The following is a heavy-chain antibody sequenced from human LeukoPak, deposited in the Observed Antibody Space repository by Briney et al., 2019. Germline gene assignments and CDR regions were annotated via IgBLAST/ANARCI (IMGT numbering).Heavy chain of an antibody. CDR2: IKQDGSEK. J-gene: IGHJ4*02. CDR3: AGGTGFIIKD. CDR1: GFTFSLYW. D-gene: IGHD3-9*01. V-gene: IGHV3-7*03. Sequence: GGSLRLSCAASGFTFSLYWMDWVRRAPGKGLEWVANIKQDGSEKNYVDSVKGRFTISRDNAKNSLYLQMNNLRVEDTAMYYCAGGTGFIIKDWGQGTLVTVSS.